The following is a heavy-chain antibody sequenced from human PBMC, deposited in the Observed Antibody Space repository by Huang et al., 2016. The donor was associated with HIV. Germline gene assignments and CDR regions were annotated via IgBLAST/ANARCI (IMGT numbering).Heavy chain of an antibody. J-gene: IGHJ4*02. CDR1: GYTFTDYF. V-gene: IGHV1-2*02. D-gene: IGHD2-15*01. CDR3: ARTPYSGSHPDY. Sequence: QVQLVQSGAEVKKPGASVKVSCSTSGYTFTDYFVHWVRQAPGQGLHGMGSINPRSGVTNYAQKFQGRVTMNRDTSIRTVYMELNRLRSDDTALYYCARTPYSGSHPDYWGQGTLVTVSS. CDR2: INPRSGVT.